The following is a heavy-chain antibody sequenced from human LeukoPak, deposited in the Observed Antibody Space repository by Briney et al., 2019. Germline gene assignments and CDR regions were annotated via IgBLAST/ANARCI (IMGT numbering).Heavy chain of an antibody. D-gene: IGHD3-10*01. CDR3: ARKNYGSGNYYFDY. CDR1: GFTFSSYS. Sequence: GGSLRLSCAASGFTFSSYSMNWVRQAPGKGLEWVSYISSSSTTIYYADSVKGRFTISRDNAKNSLYLQMNSLRAEDTAVYYCARKNYGSGNYYFDYWGQGTLVTVSS. CDR2: ISSSSTTI. V-gene: IGHV3-48*04. J-gene: IGHJ4*02.